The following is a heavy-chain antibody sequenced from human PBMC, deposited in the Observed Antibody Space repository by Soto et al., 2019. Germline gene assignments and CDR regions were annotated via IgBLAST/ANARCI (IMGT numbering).Heavy chain of an antibody. CDR1: GGPISSSSYY. V-gene: IGHV4-39*01. D-gene: IGHD2-15*01. CDR2: IYYSGST. J-gene: IGHJ3*02. CDR3: ARDFCSGGSCYSWPAFDI. Sequence: SETLSLTCTVSGGPISSSSYYWGWIRQPPGKGLEWIGSIYYSGSTYYNPSLKSRVTISVDTSKNQFSLKLSSVTAADTAVYYCARDFCSGGSCYSWPAFDIWGQGTMVTVSS.